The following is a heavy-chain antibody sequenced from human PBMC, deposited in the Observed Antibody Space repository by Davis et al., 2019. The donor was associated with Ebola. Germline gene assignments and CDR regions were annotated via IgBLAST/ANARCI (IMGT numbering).Heavy chain of an antibody. V-gene: IGHV3-7*01. CDR1: GFTFSSHW. Sequence: PGGSLRLSCAASGFTFSSHWMSWVRQAPGKGLQWVANTKPDGSEKFYVDSVKGRFTISRDNAKNSLYLQMNSLRDEDTTVYYCARVYSRDYGDYWGQGTLVTVSS. CDR2: TKPDGSEK. J-gene: IGHJ4*02. CDR3: ARVYSRDYGDY. D-gene: IGHD6-19*01.